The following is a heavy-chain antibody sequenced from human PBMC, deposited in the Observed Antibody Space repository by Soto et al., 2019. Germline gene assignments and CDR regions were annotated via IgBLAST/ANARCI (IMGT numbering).Heavy chain of an antibody. J-gene: IGHJ6*02. CDR1: GGSISSGGYY. Sequence: QVQLQESGPGLVKPSQTLSLTCTVSGGSISSGGYYWSWIRQHPGKGLEWIGYIYYSGSTYYNPSLKSRVTISVDTSKNKFSLKLSSVTAADTAVYYCARDRRGGPVVRGDVWGQGTTVTVSS. CDR3: ARDRRGGPVVRGDV. D-gene: IGHD3-10*01. V-gene: IGHV4-31*03. CDR2: IYYSGST.